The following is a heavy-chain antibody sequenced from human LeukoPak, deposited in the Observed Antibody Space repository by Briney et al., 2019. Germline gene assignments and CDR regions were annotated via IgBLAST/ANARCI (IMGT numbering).Heavy chain of an antibody. Sequence: SETLSLTCTVSGGSISSGGYYWSWIRQHPGKGLEWIGYIYYSGSTYHNPSLKSRVTISVDTSKNQFSLKLSSVTAADTAVYYCARVVPAAITNNWFDPWGQGTLVTVSS. V-gene: IGHV4-31*03. D-gene: IGHD2-2*01. J-gene: IGHJ5*02. CDR2: IYYSGST. CDR1: GGSISSGGYY. CDR3: ARVVPAAITNNWFDP.